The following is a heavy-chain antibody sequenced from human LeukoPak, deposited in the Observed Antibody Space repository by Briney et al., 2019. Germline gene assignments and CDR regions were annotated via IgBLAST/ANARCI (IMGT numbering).Heavy chain of an antibody. CDR3: ARELDSSGWYDY. V-gene: IGHV1-2*02. CDR2: INPNSGGT. CDR1: GYTFTGYY. Sequence: ASVTVSCKASGYTFTGYYMHWVRQAPGQGLEWMGWINPNSGGTNYAQKFQGRVTMTRDTSISTAYMELSRLRSDDTAVYYCARELDSSGWYDYWGQGTLVSVSS. J-gene: IGHJ4*02. D-gene: IGHD6-19*01.